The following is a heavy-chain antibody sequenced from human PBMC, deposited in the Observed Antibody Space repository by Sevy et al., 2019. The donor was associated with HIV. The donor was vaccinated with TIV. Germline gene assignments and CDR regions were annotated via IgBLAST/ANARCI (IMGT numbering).Heavy chain of an antibody. J-gene: IGHJ4*02. CDR2: FSFGCGRI. D-gene: IGHD2-8*01. CDR1: GFTFAKYS. Sequence: GGSLRLSCAASGFTFAKYSMSWVRQAPGKGLEWVSTFSFGCGRINYADSVKGRFTISRDDSKNTLFLQMNSLRAEDTATYFCAREGCTRPHDYWGQGTLVTVSP. CDR3: AREGCTRPHDY. V-gene: IGHV3-23*01.